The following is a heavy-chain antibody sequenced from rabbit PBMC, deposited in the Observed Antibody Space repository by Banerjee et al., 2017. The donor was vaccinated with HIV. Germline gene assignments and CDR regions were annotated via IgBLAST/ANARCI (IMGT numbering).Heavy chain of an antibody. Sequence: QSLEESGGDLVKPGASLTLTCTASGFTLSRYWMCWVRQAPGKGLEWIACIDTGRNGRTDYASWAKGRFTISKTSSTTVTLQMTSLTAADTATYFCARDRGDVGYAYATHYFNLWGPGTLVTVS. CDR3: ARDRGDVGYAYATHYFNL. CDR1: GFTLSRYW. D-gene: IGHD6-1*01. V-gene: IGHV1S40*01. CDR2: IDTGRNGRT. J-gene: IGHJ4*01.